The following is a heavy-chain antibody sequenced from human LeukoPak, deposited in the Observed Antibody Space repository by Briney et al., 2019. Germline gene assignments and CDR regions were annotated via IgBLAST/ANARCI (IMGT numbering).Heavy chain of an antibody. V-gene: IGHV3-30*02. CDR2: IRYDGSNK. CDR1: GFTFSNYG. Sequence: GGSLRLSCAASGFTFSNYGMHWVRQAPGKGLEWVAFIRYDGSNKYYADSVKGRFTISRDNSKNTLYLQMNSLRAEDTAVYYCAKDQDYNSYYYYMDVWGQGTTVTVSS. CDR3: AKDQDYNSYYYYMDV. D-gene: IGHD3-10*01. J-gene: IGHJ6*03.